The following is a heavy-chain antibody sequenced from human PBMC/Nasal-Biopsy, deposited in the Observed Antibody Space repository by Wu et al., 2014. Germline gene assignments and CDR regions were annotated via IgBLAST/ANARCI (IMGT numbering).Heavy chain of an antibody. D-gene: IGHD6-13*01. CDR2: VYYSGRN. CDR1: GGSITSNNW. CDR3: AREAIAHYGMDV. V-gene: IGHV4-4*02. Sequence: TLSLTCAVSGGSITSNNWWSWVRQPPGKGLEWIGDVYYSGRNNYNPSLKSRVTILVDKSKKQFSLTLRSVTAADTAVYYCAREAIAHYGMDVWGPRGPRSPSPQ. J-gene: IGHJ6*04.